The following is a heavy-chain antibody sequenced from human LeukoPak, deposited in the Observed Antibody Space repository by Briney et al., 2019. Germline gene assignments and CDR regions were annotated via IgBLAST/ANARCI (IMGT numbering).Heavy chain of an antibody. CDR3: ARGLVEQLWPWLDY. Sequence: ASVNVSCKASGYTFTGYYMHWVRQAPGQGLEWMGWINPNSGGTNYAQKFQGWVTMTRDTSISTAYMELSRLRSDDTAVYYCARGLVEQLWPWLDYWGQGTLVTVSS. D-gene: IGHD5-18*01. J-gene: IGHJ4*02. CDR2: INPNSGGT. V-gene: IGHV1-2*04. CDR1: GYTFTGYY.